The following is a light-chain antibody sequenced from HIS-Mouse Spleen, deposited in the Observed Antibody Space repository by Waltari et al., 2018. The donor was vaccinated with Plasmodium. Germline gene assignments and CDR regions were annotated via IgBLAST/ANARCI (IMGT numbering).Light chain of an antibody. V-gene: IGKV3-20*01. CDR1: QSVSSSY. CDR2: CAS. CDR3: QQYGSSPYT. J-gene: IGKJ2*01. Sequence: EIVLTQSPGTLSLSPGASATLSCRASQSVSSSYLARYQQKPGQAPRRLIYCASRRATGIPDRFSGSGSVTDFTLTISRLEPEDFAVYYCQQYGSSPYTFGQGTKLEIK.